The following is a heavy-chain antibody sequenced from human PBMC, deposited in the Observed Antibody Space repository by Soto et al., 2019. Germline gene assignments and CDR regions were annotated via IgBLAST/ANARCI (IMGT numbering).Heavy chain of an antibody. V-gene: IGHV3-23*01. CDR2: ISCCGGSA. J-gene: IGHJ4*02. CDR3: AKADGQQWLIPHLDN. Sequence: EVQLLESGGGVVQPGGSLGLSCVASGFNFKKFAMAWVRQAAGEGLEWVSGISCCGGSASYADSVKGRFSIARDDSKKTVSLQLNSLRVEDTAQYYCAKADGQQWLIPHLDNWGQGTLVTVS. CDR1: GFNFKKFA. D-gene: IGHD6-19*01.